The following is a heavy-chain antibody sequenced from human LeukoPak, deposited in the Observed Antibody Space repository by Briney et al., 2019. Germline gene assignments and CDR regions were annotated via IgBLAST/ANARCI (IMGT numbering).Heavy chain of an antibody. CDR2: SNHSGST. D-gene: IGHD1-26*01. CDR3: ATPTDYYYYYGMDV. V-gene: IGHV4-34*01. CDR1: GVSFSGYY. Sequence: SETLSLTCAVYGVSFSGYYWSWIRPPPGKGLEWIGESNHSGSTNYNHSLKSRVTISVDTSKNQFSLKLSSVTAADTAVYYCATPTDYYYYYGMDVWGQGTTVTVSS. J-gene: IGHJ6*02.